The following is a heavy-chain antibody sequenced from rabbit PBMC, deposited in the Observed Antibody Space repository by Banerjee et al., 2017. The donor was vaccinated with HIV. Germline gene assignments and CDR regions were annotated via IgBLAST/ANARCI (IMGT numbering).Heavy chain of an antibody. CDR1: GFSFSSSYW. V-gene: IGHV1S40*01. CDR2: IYTSSGST. J-gene: IGHJ4*01. CDR3: ARDGYAGYAYVTRYWFTL. Sequence: QSLEESGGDLVKPGASLTLTCTASGFSFSSSYWICWVRQAPGKGLEWIACIYTSSGSTYYASWAKGRITISKTSSTTVTLQMTSLTAADPATYFCARDGYAGYAYVTRYWFTLWGPGTLVTVS. D-gene: IGHD6-1*01.